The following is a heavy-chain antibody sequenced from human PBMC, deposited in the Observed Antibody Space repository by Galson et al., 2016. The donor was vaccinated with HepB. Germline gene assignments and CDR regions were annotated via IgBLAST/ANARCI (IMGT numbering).Heavy chain of an antibody. V-gene: IGHV3-33*01. J-gene: IGHJ6*02. CDR2: TWYDGSNK. CDR3: AREFRDSYYDYGMDV. D-gene: IGHD3-10*01. Sequence: SLRLSCAASRFSFSSFGMHWVRQAPGKGLDWVAFTWYDGSNKYYADSVKGRFTMSRNNDMNMVYLQMNSLRAEDTAAYYCAREFRDSYYDYGMDVWGQGTTVTVS. CDR1: RFSFSSFG.